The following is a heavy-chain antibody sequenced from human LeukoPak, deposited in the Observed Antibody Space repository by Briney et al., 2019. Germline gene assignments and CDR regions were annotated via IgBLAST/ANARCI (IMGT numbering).Heavy chain of an antibody. V-gene: IGHV3-20*04. CDR3: AKETSGYFDY. J-gene: IGHJ4*02. CDR1: GFTFDDYG. CDR2: INWNGGST. Sequence: LTGGSLRLSCAASGFTFDDYGMSWVRQAPGKGLEWVSGINWNGGSTGYADSVKGRFTISRDNAKNSLYLQMNSLRAEDMALYYCAKETSGYFDYWGQGTLVTVSS. D-gene: IGHD3-3*01.